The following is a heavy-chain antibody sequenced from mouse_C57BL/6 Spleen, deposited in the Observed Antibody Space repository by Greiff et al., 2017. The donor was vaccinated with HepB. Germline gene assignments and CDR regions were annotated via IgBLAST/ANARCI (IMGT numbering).Heavy chain of an antibody. CDR2: ISSGSSTI. V-gene: IGHV5-17*01. CDR3: ARTGDYDGGEYYFDY. CDR1: GFTFSDYG. Sequence: EVMLVESGGGLVKPGGSLKLSCAASGFTFSDYGMHWVRQAPEKGLEWVAYISSGSSTIYYADTVKGRFTISRDNAKNTLFLQMTSLRSEDTAMYYCARTGDYDGGEYYFDYWGQGTTLTVSS. J-gene: IGHJ2*01. D-gene: IGHD2-4*01.